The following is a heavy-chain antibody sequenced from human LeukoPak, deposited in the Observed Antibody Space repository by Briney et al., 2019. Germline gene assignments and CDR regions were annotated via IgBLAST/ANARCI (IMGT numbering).Heavy chain of an antibody. V-gene: IGHV3-30*02. CDR1: GFSFTTYG. D-gene: IGHD2-2*01. J-gene: IGHJ4*02. CDR3: AGKADAYYFVY. CDR2: MQYDGSEE. Sequence: QPGGSLRLSCAASGFSFTTYGMHWVRQAPGKGLEWVTFMQYDGSEEYYADSVKGRFTISRDNSKNTLYLQMDSLRGEDTAVYYCAGKADAYYFVYWGQATLVTVSS.